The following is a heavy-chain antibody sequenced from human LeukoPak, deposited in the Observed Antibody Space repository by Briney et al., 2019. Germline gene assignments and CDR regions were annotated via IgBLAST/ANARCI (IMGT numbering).Heavy chain of an antibody. CDR3: ARGTMIVVVYNWFDP. CDR1: GYTFTGYY. J-gene: IGHJ5*02. D-gene: IGHD3-22*01. CDR2: INPNSGGT. V-gene: IGHV1-2*02. Sequence: ASVNVSCKASGYTFTGYYMHWVRQAPGQGLEWMGWINPNSGGTNYAQKFQGRVTMTRDTSISTAYMELSRLRSDDTAVYYCARGTMIVVVYNWFDPWGQGTLVTVSS.